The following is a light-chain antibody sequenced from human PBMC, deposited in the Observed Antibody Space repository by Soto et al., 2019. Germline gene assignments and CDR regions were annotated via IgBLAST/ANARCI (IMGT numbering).Light chain of an antibody. CDR3: QQYGSSPPIT. CDR1: QSVSSSY. V-gene: IGKV3-20*01. Sequence: EIVLTQSPGTLSLSPAERATLSSRSSQSVSSSYLAWYQQKPGQAPRLLIYGASSRATGIPDRFSGSGSGTDFTLTISRLEPEDFAVYYCQQYGSSPPITFGQGTRLEI. J-gene: IGKJ5*01. CDR2: GAS.